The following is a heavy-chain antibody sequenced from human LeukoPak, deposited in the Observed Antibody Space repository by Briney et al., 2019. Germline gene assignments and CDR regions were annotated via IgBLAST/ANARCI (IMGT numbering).Heavy chain of an antibody. V-gene: IGHV3-23*01. CDR3: ARERRDGYSLLFDY. Sequence: GGSLRLSCIVSGITLSNYGMSWVRQAPGKGLEWVAGISDRGGSTNYADSVKGRFTISRDNSKNTLYLQMNSLRAEDTAVYYCARERRDGYSLLFDYWGQGTLVTVSS. CDR1: GITLSNYG. D-gene: IGHD5-24*01. CDR2: ISDRGGST. J-gene: IGHJ4*02.